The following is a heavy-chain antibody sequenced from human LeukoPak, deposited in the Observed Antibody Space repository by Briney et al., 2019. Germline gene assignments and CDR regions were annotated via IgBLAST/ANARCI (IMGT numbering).Heavy chain of an antibody. CDR3: ATVKSQITIFGVVTDY. V-gene: IGHV3-30*02. J-gene: IGHJ4*02. CDR2: IRYDGSNK. D-gene: IGHD3-3*01. CDR1: GFTFSSYG. Sequence: GGSLRLSCAASGFTFSSYGMHWVRQAPGKELEWVAFIRYDGSNKYYADSVKGRFTISRDNSKNTLYLQMNSLRAEDTAVYYCATVKSQITIFGVVTDYWGQGTLVTVSS.